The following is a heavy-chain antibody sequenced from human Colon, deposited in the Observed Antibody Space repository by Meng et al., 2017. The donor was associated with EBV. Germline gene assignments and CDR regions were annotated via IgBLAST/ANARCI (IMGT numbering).Heavy chain of an antibody. Sequence: TLVLPWAVSGVSIRTSDGWCWVRPPPGKGLEGFGESYRGGRHNYTPSYKSRVTISGDTSNNHFSLKLSYVTAADTAVYYCARVRVIPAAVGFDYWGQGTLVTVSS. CDR1: GVSIRTSDG. J-gene: IGHJ4*02. V-gene: IGHV4-4*02. D-gene: IGHD2-2*01. CDR3: ARVRVIPAAVGFDY. CDR2: SYRGGRH.